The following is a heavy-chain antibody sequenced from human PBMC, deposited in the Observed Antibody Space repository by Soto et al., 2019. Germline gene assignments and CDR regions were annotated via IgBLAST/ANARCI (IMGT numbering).Heavy chain of an antibody. CDR1: GCSISSYY. CDR2: IYYSGST. D-gene: IGHD6-13*01. Sequence: SETLSLTCTVSGCSISSYYWSWIRQPPGKGLEWIGYIYYSGSTNYNPSLKSRVTISVDTSKNQFSLKLSSVTAADTAVYYCARIIAAKVVWGQGTLVTVSS. V-gene: IGHV4-59*01. J-gene: IGHJ4*02. CDR3: ARIIAAKVV.